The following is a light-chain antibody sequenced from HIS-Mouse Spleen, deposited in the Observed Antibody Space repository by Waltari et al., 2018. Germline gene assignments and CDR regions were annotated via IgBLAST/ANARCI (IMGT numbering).Light chain of an antibody. CDR3: QQYGSSLRIT. CDR1: QSVSSSY. CDR2: GAS. J-gene: IGKJ5*01. V-gene: IGKV3-20*01. Sequence: EIVLTQSPGTLSLSPGERATLSCRASQSVSSSYLAWYQQKPGQAPRLLIYGASSRDTGIPDRFSGSGSGTDFTLTISRLEPEDFAVYYCQQYGSSLRITFGQGTRLEIK.